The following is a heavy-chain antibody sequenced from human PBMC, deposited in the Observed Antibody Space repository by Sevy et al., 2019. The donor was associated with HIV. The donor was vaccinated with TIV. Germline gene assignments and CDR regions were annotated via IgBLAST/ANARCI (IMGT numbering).Heavy chain of an antibody. CDR1: GYTLTDYY. CDR3: ARGVFMPAQGHFEY. Sequence: ASVKVSCKASGYTLTDYYMHWVRQAPGQGLEWMGRINPNSGGTNYAQMFQGRVTMTRDTSISTVYMELSRLTSDDSAVYYCARGVFMPAQGHFEYWGQGPLVTVSS. CDR2: INPNSGGT. D-gene: IGHD2-8*01. J-gene: IGHJ4*02. V-gene: IGHV1-2*06.